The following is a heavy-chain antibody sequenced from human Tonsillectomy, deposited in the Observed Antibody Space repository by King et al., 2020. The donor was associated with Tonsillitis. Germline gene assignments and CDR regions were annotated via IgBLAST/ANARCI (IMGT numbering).Heavy chain of an antibody. J-gene: IGHJ4*02. V-gene: IGHV3-30-3*01. CDR2: ISYDGSNK. Sequence: QLVQSGGGVVQPGRSLRLSCAASGFTFSSYAMHWVRQAPGKGLEWAAVISYDGSNKYYADSVKGRFTISRDNSKNTLYLQMNSLRPEDTAVYYCARDREPLMFRGVIGFDYWGQGTLVTVSS. CDR3: ARDREPLMFRGVIGFDY. D-gene: IGHD3-10*01. CDR1: GFTFSSYA.